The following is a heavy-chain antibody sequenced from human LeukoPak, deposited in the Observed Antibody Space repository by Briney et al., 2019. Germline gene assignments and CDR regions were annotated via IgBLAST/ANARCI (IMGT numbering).Heavy chain of an antibody. CDR2: ISGSGGST. J-gene: IGHJ4*02. V-gene: IGHV3-23*01. D-gene: IGHD5-12*01. CDR3: AKDQSGYSGYDRAIDY. CDR1: GFTFSSYW. Sequence: PGGSLRLSCAASGFTFSSYWMSWVRQAPGKGLEWVSAISGSGGSTYYADSVKGRFTISRDNSKNTLYLQMNSLRAEDTAVYYCAKDQSGYSGYDRAIDYWGQGTLVTVSS.